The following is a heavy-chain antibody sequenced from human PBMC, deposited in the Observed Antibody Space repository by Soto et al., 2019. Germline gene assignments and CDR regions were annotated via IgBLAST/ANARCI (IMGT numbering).Heavy chain of an antibody. D-gene: IGHD3-16*02. CDR1: GFTFSDYY. CDR3: ARGPYNYVWGSDPPHFDY. Sequence: GGSLRLSCAASGFTFSDYYMSWIRQAPGKGLEWVSYISSSGSTIYYADSVKGRFTISRDNAKNSLYLQMNSLRAEDTAVYYCARGPYNYVWGSDPPHFDYWGQGTLVTVS. CDR2: ISSSGSTI. J-gene: IGHJ4*02. V-gene: IGHV3-11*01.